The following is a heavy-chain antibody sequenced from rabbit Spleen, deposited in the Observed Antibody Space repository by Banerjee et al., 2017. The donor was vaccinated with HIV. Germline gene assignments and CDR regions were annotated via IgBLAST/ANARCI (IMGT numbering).Heavy chain of an antibody. CDR3: AGDRYAGRGFFRL. Sequence: LEESGGGLVTPGGTLTLTCKASGIDFSGYYYMYWVRQAPGKGLEWIAGIDTADGDSHYASWAKGRFTISKTSSTTVTLQMTSLTAADTATYFCAGDRYAGRGFFRLWGQCTLVTVS. J-gene: IGHJ3*01. CDR1: GIDFSGYYY. D-gene: IGHD4-2*01. V-gene: IGHV1S40*01. CDR2: IDTADGDS.